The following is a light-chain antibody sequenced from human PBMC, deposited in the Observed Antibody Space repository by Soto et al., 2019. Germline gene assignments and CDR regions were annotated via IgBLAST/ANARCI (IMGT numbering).Light chain of an antibody. CDR2: NAS. J-gene: IGKJ4*01. Sequence: EIVLTQSPATLSLFPGERATLSCRASQSIRTYLAWYQQKPGQAPRLLISNASNRATGIPAWFSGSGSGTDFSLTISSLEAEDFAVYYCHQRSNWPRTFGGGTKVEIK. V-gene: IGKV3-11*01. CDR1: QSIRTY. CDR3: HQRSNWPRT.